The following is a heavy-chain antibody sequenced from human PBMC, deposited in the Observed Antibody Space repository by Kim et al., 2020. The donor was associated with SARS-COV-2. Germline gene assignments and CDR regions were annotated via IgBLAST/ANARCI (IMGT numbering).Heavy chain of an antibody. D-gene: IGHD3-9*01. V-gene: IGHV3-23*01. J-gene: IGHJ4*02. CDR3: AKEPMPRDYYDILVFGGVDY. Sequence: QFTISRDNSKNTLYLQMNSLRAEDTAVYYCAKEPMPRDYYDILVFGGVDYWGQGTLVTVSS.